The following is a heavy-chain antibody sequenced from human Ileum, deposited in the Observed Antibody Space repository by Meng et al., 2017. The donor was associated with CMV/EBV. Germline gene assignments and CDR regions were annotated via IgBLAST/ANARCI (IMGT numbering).Heavy chain of an antibody. D-gene: IGHD2-8*01. V-gene: IGHV4-31*03. J-gene: IGHJ4*02. CDR3: ARDGLGVLPDY. CDR1: GGSISSGGYY. CDR2: IYYSGST. Sequence: CTVSGGSISSGGYYWSWIPQHPGKGLEWIGYIYYSGSTYYNPSLKSRVTISVDTSKNQFSLKLSSVTAADTAVYYCARDGLGVLPDYWGQGTLVTVSS.